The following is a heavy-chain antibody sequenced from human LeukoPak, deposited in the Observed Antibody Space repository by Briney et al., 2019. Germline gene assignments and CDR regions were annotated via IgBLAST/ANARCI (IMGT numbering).Heavy chain of an antibody. D-gene: IGHD4-17*01. CDR2: IYASGST. CDR3: ARDATLYGDPLDY. V-gene: IGHV4-4*07. J-gene: IGHJ4*02. CDR1: GGSISSYY. Sequence: SETLSLTCTVSGGSISSYYWNWIRQPAGKRLEWIGRIYASGSTNYNPPLTSRVTMSVDTSKNQFSLKLSSVTAADTAVYYCARDATLYGDPLDYWGQGTLVTVSS.